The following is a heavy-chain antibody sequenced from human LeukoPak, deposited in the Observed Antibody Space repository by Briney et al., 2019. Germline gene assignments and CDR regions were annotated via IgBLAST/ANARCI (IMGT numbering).Heavy chain of an antibody. D-gene: IGHD1-26*01. J-gene: IGHJ4*02. V-gene: IGHV1-69*13. CDR1: GGTFSSHD. CDR2: ITPMFGTA. CDR3: ARGGSYSGLEPDY. Sequence: ASVKVSCTASGGTFSSHDISWVRQAPGQGLEWMGGITPMFGTANYAQKFQGRVTITADESTSTAYMELSSLRSEDTAVYYCARGGSYSGLEPDYWGQGTLVTVSS.